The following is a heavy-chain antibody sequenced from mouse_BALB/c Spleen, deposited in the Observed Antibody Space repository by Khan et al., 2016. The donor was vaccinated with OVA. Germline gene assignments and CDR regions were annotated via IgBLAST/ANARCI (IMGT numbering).Heavy chain of an antibody. V-gene: IGHV1-7*01. D-gene: IGHD1-1*01. CDR2: IDPTTGYT. CDR3: TSHCSPYTCFGY. J-gene: IGHJ3*01. Sequence: QVQLQQSGAELAKPGASVKMSCKASGYTFTNYWMHWVKQRPGQGLEWIGYIDPTTGYTEYNQKFKDKATLTADKSSSTAYMQLSSLTSEDTAVXYCTSHCSPYTCFGYLGQGTLVTVS. CDR1: GYTFTNYW.